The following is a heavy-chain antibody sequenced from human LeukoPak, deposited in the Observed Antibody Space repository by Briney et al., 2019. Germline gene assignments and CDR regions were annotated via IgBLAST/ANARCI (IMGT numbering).Heavy chain of an antibody. CDR1: GFSISSGYY. CDR2: IYHNGNT. D-gene: IGHD6-19*01. CDR3: ARVDTSGWKLYFDY. V-gene: IGHV4-38-2*01. Sequence: SETLSLTCAVSGFSISSGYYWGWIRQSPGKGLESIGTIYHNGNTYYNPSLKSRVTISVDTSKNQFFLKLSSVTAADTALYYCARVDTSGWKLYFDYWGQGILVTVSS. J-gene: IGHJ4*02.